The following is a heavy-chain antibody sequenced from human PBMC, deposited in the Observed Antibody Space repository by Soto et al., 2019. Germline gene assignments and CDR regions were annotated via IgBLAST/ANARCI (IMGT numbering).Heavy chain of an antibody. CDR1: GYTFTSYG. CDR2: ISTYNGNT. V-gene: IGHV1-18*04. D-gene: IGHD3-3*01. CDR3: ARLLFLEWFDDY. J-gene: IGHJ4*02. Sequence: ASVKVSCKTSGYTFTSYGISWVRQAPGQGLEWMGWISTYNGNTNYAQKFQGRATMTTDTSTTTAYMELRSLKSDDTAVYYCARLLFLEWFDDYWGQGTLVTVSS.